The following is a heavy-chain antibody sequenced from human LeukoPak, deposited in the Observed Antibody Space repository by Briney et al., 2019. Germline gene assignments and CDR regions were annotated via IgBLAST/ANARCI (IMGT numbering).Heavy chain of an antibody. V-gene: IGHV4-39*01. D-gene: IGHD3-3*01. CDR2: IYYSGST. Sequence: SETLPLTCTVSGGSISSSSYYWGWIRQPPGKGLEWIGSIYYSGSTYYNPSLKSRVTISVDTSENQFSLKLSSVTAADTAVYYCARHTIYDFWSGYLNWFDPWGQGTLVTVSS. CDR3: ARHTIYDFWSGYLNWFDP. J-gene: IGHJ5*02. CDR1: GGSISSSSYY.